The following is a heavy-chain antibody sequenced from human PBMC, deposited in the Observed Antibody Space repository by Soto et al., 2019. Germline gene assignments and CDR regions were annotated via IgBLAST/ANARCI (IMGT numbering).Heavy chain of an antibody. Sequence: SETLSLTCTVSGGSLSSHYWSWIRRPPGMGLEWIASISYSGTTNYNSSLKSRVTISIDTSKNQFSLKFNSVTAADTAVYYCAREGYNFGPFDYWGQGALVTVSS. CDR1: GGSLSSHY. CDR3: AREGYNFGPFDY. CDR2: ISYSGTT. J-gene: IGHJ4*02. D-gene: IGHD5-18*01. V-gene: IGHV4-59*11.